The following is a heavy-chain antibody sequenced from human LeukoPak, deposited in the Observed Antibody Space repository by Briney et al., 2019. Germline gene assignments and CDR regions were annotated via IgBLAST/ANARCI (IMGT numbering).Heavy chain of an antibody. J-gene: IGHJ4*02. Sequence: PSETLSLTCTVSGGSISSSSYYWSWIRQPPGKGLEWIGYMYYSGSTNYNPSLKSRVTISVDTSKNQFSLRLSSVTAADTAVYYCARGGRAHYYDSSGYYPPYDYFDYWGQGTLVTVSS. CDR3: ARGGRAHYYDSSGYYPPYDYFDY. CDR2: MYYSGST. V-gene: IGHV4-61*01. CDR1: GGSISSSSYY. D-gene: IGHD3-22*01.